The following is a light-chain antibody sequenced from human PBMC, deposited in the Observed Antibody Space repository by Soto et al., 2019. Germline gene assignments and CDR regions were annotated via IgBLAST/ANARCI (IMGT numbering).Light chain of an antibody. V-gene: IGLV2-23*01. J-gene: IGLJ1*01. CDR3: CSYAGSSTYV. Sequence: QSALTQPASVSGSPGQSITISCTGTSSDVGNYNLVSWYQQHPGKAPKLMIYEGSKRPSGVSNRFSGSKSGNTASLTISGLQDEDEADYYCCSYAGSSTYVFGTGTKLTVL. CDR1: SSDVGNYNL. CDR2: EGS.